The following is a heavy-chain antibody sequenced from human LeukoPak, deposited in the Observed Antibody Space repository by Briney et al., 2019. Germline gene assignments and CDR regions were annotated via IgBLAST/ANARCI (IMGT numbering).Heavy chain of an antibody. Sequence: GGSLRLSCAASGFTFDGYTMHWVRQAPGKGLEWVSLISWDGGSTYYADSVKGRFTISRDNSKNSLYLQMNSLRTEDTALYYCAKPLGAYYYYGMDVWGQGTTVTVSS. CDR1: GFTFDGYT. D-gene: IGHD3-16*01. V-gene: IGHV3-43*01. CDR3: AKPLGAYYYYGMDV. J-gene: IGHJ6*02. CDR2: ISWDGGST.